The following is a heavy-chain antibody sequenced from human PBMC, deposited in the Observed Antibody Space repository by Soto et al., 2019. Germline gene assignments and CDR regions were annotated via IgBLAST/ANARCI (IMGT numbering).Heavy chain of an antibody. J-gene: IGHJ6*02. V-gene: IGHV3-21*01. CDR3: AREVDCSGGSCYSGYYYGMDV. D-gene: IGHD2-15*01. Sequence: ESGGGLVKPGGSLRLSCAASGFTFSSYSMNWVRQAPGKGLEWVSSISSSSSYIYYADSVKGRFTISRDNAKNSLYLQMNSLRAEDTAVYYCAREVDCSGGSCYSGYYYGMDVWGQGTTVTVSS. CDR1: GFTFSSYS. CDR2: ISSSSSYI.